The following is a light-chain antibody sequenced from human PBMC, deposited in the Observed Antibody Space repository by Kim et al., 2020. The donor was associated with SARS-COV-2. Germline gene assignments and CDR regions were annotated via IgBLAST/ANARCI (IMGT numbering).Light chain of an antibody. V-gene: IGKV1-5*03. CDR2: KAS. CDR3: QKYNYHPYT. J-gene: IGKJ2*01. Sequence: DIQMTQSPSTLSASVGDRVTITCRASQSVSSWLAWYQQKPGKAPKLLIYKASTLEGGVPSRFSGRGSGTEFTLTSNNLQPDDFANYSNQKYNYHPYTFGQETKLEI. CDR1: QSVSSW.